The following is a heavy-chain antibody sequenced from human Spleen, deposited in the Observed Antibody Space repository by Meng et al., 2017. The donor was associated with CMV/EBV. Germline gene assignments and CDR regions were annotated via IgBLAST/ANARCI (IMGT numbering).Heavy chain of an antibody. CDR2: IYYSGST. J-gene: IGHJ4*02. V-gene: IGHV4-39*07. CDR3: ARVGSGSSKNDY. CDR1: GGSISSSSYY. Sequence: QLQLQEPGPGLVKPSATLSLTCTVSGGSISSSSYYWGWIRQPPGKGLEWIGSIYYSGSTNYNPSLKSRVTMSVDTSKNQFSLKLSSVTAADTAVYYCARVGSGSSKNDYWGQGTLVTVSS. D-gene: IGHD1-26*01.